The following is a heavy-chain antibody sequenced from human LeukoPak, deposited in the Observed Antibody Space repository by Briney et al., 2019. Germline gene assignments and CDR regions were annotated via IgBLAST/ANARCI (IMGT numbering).Heavy chain of an antibody. Sequence: SETLSLTCAVYGGSFSGYYWSWIRQPPGKGLEWIGEINHSGSTNYNPFLKSRVTISVDTSKNQFSLKLSSVTAADTAVYYCAREVRFLEWFSWFDPWGQGTLVTVSS. CDR1: GGSFSGYY. CDR2: INHSGST. J-gene: IGHJ5*02. V-gene: IGHV4-34*01. CDR3: AREVRFLEWFSWFDP. D-gene: IGHD3-3*01.